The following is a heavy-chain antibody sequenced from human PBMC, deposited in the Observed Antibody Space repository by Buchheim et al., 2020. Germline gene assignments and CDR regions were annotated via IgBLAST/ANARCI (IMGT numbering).Heavy chain of an antibody. CDR3: VRDLSWSFDC. CDR2: IRSAGGA. J-gene: IGHJ4*02. D-gene: IGHD3-3*01. V-gene: IGHV3-48*04. Sequence: EVQLAESGGGLIQPGGPLRLSCSASGLTFGEESMNWVRQAPGKGLEWISRIRSAGGAYGDSVKGRFTISRDNAKRSLYLQMNSLRIEDTAVYFCVRDLSWSFDCWGQG. CDR1: GLTFGEES.